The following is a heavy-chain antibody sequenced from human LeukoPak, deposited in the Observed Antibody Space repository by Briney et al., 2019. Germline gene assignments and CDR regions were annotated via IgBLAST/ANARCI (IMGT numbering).Heavy chain of an antibody. Sequence: GGSLRLSCAASGFAFSAYYMSWIRQAPGKGLEWVSYISNSGSTIYYADSVKGRFTISRDNAKNSLYLQTNSLRAEDTAVYYCGRGSSGYYYAGDYWGQGTLVTVSS. CDR1: GFAFSAYY. CDR3: GRGSSGYYYAGDY. CDR2: ISNSGSTI. V-gene: IGHV3-11*04. D-gene: IGHD3-22*01. J-gene: IGHJ4*02.